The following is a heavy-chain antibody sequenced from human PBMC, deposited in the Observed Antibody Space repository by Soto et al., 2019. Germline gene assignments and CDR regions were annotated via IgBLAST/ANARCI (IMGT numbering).Heavy chain of an antibody. J-gene: IGHJ6*02. Sequence: PSETLSLTCTVSGGSISSSSYYWGWIRQPPWKGLEWIGSIYYSGSTYYNPSLKSRVTISVDTSKNQFSLKLSSVTAADTAVYYCARHIRRGEPPYYYYGMDVWGQGTTVTVSS. CDR3: ARHIRRGEPPYYYYGMDV. D-gene: IGHD3-10*01. CDR1: GGSISSSSYY. V-gene: IGHV4-39*01. CDR2: IYYSGST.